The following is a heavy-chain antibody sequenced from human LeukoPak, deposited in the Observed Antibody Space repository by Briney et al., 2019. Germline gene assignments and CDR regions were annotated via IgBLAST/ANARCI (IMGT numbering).Heavy chain of an antibody. CDR2: TWYDGRDK. V-gene: IGHV3-30*02. J-gene: IGHJ4*02. CDR3: AKDLEGPFDY. CDR1: GFTFSGCG. Sequence: GGSLRLSCAASGFTFSGCGMHWVRQAPGKGLEWVAFTWYDGRDKYYADSVRGQFTISRDNSKNTLYLQMNSLRAEDTAVYYCAKDLEGPFDYWGQGTLVTVSS.